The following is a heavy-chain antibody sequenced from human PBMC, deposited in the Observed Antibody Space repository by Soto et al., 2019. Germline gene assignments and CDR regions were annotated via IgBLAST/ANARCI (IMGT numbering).Heavy chain of an antibody. CDR1: GYTLTELS. D-gene: IGHD2-15*01. CDR3: ATSSSFSGIYYFDY. CDR2: FDPEDGET. J-gene: IGHJ4*02. V-gene: IGHV1-24*01. Sequence: ASVKVSCKVSGYTLTELSMHWVRQAPGKGLEWMGGFDPEDGETIYAQKFQGRVTMTEDTSTDTAYMELSSLRPEDTAVYYCATSSSFSGIYYFDYWGQGTLVTVSS.